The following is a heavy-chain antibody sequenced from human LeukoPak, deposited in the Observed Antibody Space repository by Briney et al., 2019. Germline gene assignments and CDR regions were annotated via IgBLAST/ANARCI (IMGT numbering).Heavy chain of an antibody. J-gene: IGHJ4*02. CDR2: ISDSGGNT. CDR1: GFTFTSYG. CDR3: ARERDAGDY. Sequence: GGSLRLSCAASGFTFTSYGMSWVRQAPGKGLEWVSAISDSGGNTYYADSVKGRFTISRDNSKNTLYLQMNSLRAEDTAVYYCARERDAGDYWGQGTLVTVSS. D-gene: IGHD5-24*01. V-gene: IGHV3-23*01.